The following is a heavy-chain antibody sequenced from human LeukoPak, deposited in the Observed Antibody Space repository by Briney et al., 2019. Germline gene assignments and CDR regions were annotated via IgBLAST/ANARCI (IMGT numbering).Heavy chain of an antibody. D-gene: IGHD3-10*01. Sequence: SETLSLTCAVSGGPISSYYWSWIRQPPGKGLEWIGYIYYSGSTTYNPSLKSRVTISVDTSKNQFSLKLSSVTAADTAVYYCARWNSGTYTIDYWGQGTLVTVSS. V-gene: IGHV4-59*01. J-gene: IGHJ4*02. CDR3: ARWNSGTYTIDY. CDR2: IYYSGST. CDR1: GGPISSYY.